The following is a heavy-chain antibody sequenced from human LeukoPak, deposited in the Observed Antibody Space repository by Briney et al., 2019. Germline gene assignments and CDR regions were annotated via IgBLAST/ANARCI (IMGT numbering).Heavy chain of an antibody. V-gene: IGHV4-59*08. CDR1: GGSISSYY. CDR2: IYYSGST. CDR3: ARKSAIKMVRYDFWSGYYTDYFDY. Sequence: SETLSLTCTVSGGSISSYYWSWIRQPPGKGLEWIGYIYYSGSTNYNPSLKSRVTISVDTSKNQFSLKLSSVTAADTAVYYCARKSAIKMVRYDFWSGYYTDYFDYWGQGTLVTVSS. J-gene: IGHJ4*02. D-gene: IGHD3-3*01.